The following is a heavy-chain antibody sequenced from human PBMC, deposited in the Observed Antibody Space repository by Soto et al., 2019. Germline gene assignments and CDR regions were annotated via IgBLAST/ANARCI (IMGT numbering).Heavy chain of an antibody. D-gene: IGHD3-16*01. CDR3: AGGRPVTWGYFDH. V-gene: IGHV4-31*03. J-gene: IGHJ4*02. Sequence: QVQLQESGPGLVKFSQTLSLTCTVSGGSINSGGYYWSWIRQYPGKGLEWIGYISYSGSTYYSPSLKSRVTISVDTSKNQFSLKLNSVTAADTAVYYCAGGRPVTWGYFDHWGQGILVTVSS. CDR2: ISYSGST. CDR1: GGSINSGGYY.